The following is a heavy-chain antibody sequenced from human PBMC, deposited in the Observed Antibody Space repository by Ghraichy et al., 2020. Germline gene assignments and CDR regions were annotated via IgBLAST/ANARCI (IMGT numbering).Heavy chain of an antibody. D-gene: IGHD1-26*01. CDR2: TRNKANSYTT. CDR3: ARAIGGSYSSWFDP. V-gene: IGHV3-72*01. J-gene: IGHJ5*02. CDR1: GFTFSDHY. Sequence: SCAASGFTFSDHYMDWVRQAPGKGLEWVGRTRNKANSYTTEYAASVKGRFTISRDDSKNSLYLQMNSLKTEDTAVYYCARAIGGSYSSWFDPWGQGTLVTVSS.